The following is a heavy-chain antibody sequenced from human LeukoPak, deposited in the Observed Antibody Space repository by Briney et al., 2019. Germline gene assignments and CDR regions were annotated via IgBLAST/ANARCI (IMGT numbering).Heavy chain of an antibody. D-gene: IGHD6-19*01. V-gene: IGHV3-23*01. J-gene: IGHJ4*02. CDR1: GFTFSSYS. Sequence: GGSLRLSCAASGFTFSSYSMNWVRQAPGKGLEWVSGIGPSGDKTYYADSVKGRFTISRDNFKNTVYLQMNSLRVEDTALYYCAKDIDWLAFEDWGQGTQVTVSS. CDR2: IGPSGDKT. CDR3: AKDIDWLAFED.